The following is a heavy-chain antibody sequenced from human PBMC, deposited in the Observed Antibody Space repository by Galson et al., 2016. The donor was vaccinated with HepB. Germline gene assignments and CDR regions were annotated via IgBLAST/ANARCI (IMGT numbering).Heavy chain of an antibody. Sequence: SVKVSCKASGYTFSTYAIHWVRQAPGQSLEWTGWINGGNGNTKFSHKFQGRVSFTSDTSASTAYMELSSLRSEDTAVFYCARGSDVTCRGGDCTLDYWGQGTLVTVSS. V-gene: IGHV1-3*01. D-gene: IGHD2-21*02. CDR3: ARGSDVTCRGGDCTLDY. CDR1: GYTFSTYA. CDR2: INGGNGNT. J-gene: IGHJ4*02.